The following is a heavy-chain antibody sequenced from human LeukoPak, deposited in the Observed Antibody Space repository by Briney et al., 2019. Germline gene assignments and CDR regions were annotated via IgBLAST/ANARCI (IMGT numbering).Heavy chain of an antibody. CDR3: AKDSLPGYSSVGGNYFDY. CDR2: IRYDGSNK. V-gene: IGHV3-30*02. D-gene: IGHD6-19*01. CDR1: GFTFSSYG. Sequence: GGFLRLSCAASGFTFSSYGMHWVRQAPGKGLEWVAFIRYDGSNKYYADSVKGRFTISRDNSKNTLYLQMNSLRAEDTAVYYCAKDSLPGYSSVGGNYFDYWGQGTLVTVSS. J-gene: IGHJ4*02.